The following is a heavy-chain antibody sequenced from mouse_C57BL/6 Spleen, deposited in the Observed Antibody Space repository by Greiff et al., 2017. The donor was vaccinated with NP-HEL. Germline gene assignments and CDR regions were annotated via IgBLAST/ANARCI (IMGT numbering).Heavy chain of an antibody. CDR3: ARHEQWQGAMDY. V-gene: IGHV2-6-1*01. J-gene: IGHJ4*01. Sequence: VQLQQSGPGLVAPSQSLSITCTVSGFSLTSYGVHWVRQPPGQGLEWLVVIWSDGSTTYNSALNSRLSISKDNSKSQVFLKMNSLQTDDAAMYYCARHEQWQGAMDYWGQGTSVTVSS. D-gene: IGHD1-3*01. CDR2: IWSDGST. CDR1: GFSLTSYG.